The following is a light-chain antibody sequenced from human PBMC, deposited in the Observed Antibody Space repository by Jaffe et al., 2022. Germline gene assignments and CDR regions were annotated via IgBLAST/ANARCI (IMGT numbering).Light chain of an antibody. V-gene: IGLV2-11*01. J-gene: IGLJ3*02. CDR1: SSDIGTYNS. Sequence: QSALTQPRSVSGSPGQSVTISCTGTSSDIGTYNSVSWYQQYPGKAPKSMISDVTKRPSGVPDRFSGSKSGNTASLTISGLQAEDEADYYCCSYAGSYTWVFGGGTKLTVL. CDR3: CSYAGSYTWV. CDR2: DVT.